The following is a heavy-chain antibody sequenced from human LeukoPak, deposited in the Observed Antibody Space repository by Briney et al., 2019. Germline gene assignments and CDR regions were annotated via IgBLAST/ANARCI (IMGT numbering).Heavy chain of an antibody. V-gene: IGHV5-51*01. Sequence: GESLKISCKGSGYRFTSYWIGGVRQMPGKGLEWMGIIYPGDSDTRYSPSFQGQVTISADKSISTAYLQWSSLKASDTAMYYCARLSSITMVRAPFDYWGQGTLVTVSS. CDR1: GYRFTSYW. J-gene: IGHJ4*02. D-gene: IGHD3-10*01. CDR3: ARLSSITMVRAPFDY. CDR2: IYPGDSDT.